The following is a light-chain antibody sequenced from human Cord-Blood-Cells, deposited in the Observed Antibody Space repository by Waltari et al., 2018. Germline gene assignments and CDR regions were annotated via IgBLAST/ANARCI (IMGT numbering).Light chain of an antibody. Sequence: DIVMTQSPDSLAVSLGERATINCKSSQSVLYSSNNKNYLAWYQQQPGQPPKLLIYWASTRESGVPDRFSGSGSGTDFTLTISSLQAEDVAVYYCQQYYSTLTWTSGQGTKVEIK. V-gene: IGKV4-1*01. CDR1: QSVLYSSNNKNY. CDR2: WAS. J-gene: IGKJ1*01. CDR3: QQYYSTLTWT.